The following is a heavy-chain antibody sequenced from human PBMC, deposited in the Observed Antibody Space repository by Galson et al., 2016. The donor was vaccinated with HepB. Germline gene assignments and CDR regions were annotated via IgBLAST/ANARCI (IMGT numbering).Heavy chain of an antibody. J-gene: IGHJ4*02. V-gene: IGHV5-51*01. CDR3: ASADYYDNSGYFDY. CDR2: IYPGDSDT. Sequence: QSGAEVKKPGESLKISCKGSEYSFTSYWIGWVRQMPGKGLEWMGIIYPGDSDTTYSPSFQGQVTISADKSISTAYLQWRTLKASDTAIYYCASADYYDNSGYFDYWGQGTLVTVSS. CDR1: EYSFTSYW. D-gene: IGHD3-22*01.